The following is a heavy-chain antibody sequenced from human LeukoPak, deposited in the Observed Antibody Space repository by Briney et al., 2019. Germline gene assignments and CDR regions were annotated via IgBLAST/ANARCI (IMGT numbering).Heavy chain of an antibody. CDR1: GGSISSSIYY. Sequence: SETLSLTCTVSGGSISSSIYYWGWIRQPPGKGLEWIETINYSGDTYYNPSLKSRVTISVDSSKNQFSLKLSSVTAADTAVYYCVRLQAVTGNFDYWGQGALVTVSS. CDR2: INYSGDT. V-gene: IGHV4-39*07. D-gene: IGHD1-20*01. CDR3: VRLQAVTGNFDY. J-gene: IGHJ4*02.